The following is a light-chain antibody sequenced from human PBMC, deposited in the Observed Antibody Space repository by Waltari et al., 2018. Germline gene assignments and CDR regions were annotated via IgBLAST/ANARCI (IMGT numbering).Light chain of an antibody. V-gene: IGLV1-40*01. CDR1: SSNIGAGYD. CDR3: QSYDSSLIPL. Sequence: QSVLTQPPSVSGAPGQRVTISCTGTSSNIGAGYDVHWYQQLPGTVPKLLLYGVSRRPSGFPYRFSGSTSGTSASRAITGLQAEDEATYYWQSYDSSLIPLFGGGTELTVL. J-gene: IGLJ3*02. CDR2: GVS.